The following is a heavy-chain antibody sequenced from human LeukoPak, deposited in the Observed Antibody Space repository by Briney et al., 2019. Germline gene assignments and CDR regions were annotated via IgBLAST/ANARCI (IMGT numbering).Heavy chain of an antibody. CDR2: IYHSGST. CDR3: ASSLVRADMVTGIDY. V-gene: IGHV4-30-2*01. D-gene: IGHD5-18*01. Sequence: SETLSLTCAVSGGSISSGGYSWSWIRQPPGKGLEWIGYIYHSGSTYYNPSLKSRVTISVDTSKNQFFLKLSSVTAADTAVYYCASSLVRADMVTGIDYWGQGTLVTVSS. J-gene: IGHJ4*02. CDR1: GGSISSGGYS.